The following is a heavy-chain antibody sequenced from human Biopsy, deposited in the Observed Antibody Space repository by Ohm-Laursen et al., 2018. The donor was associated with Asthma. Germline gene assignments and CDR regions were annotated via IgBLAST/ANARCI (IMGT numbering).Heavy chain of an antibody. V-gene: IGHV2-70*04. J-gene: IGHJ4*02. CDR3: AREQQLGNFDY. CDR1: GLSLSKTGMR. CDR2: IDWDDDK. D-gene: IGHD6-13*01. Sequence: TQTLTLTCTLSGLSLSKTGMRVSWIRQPPGKALEWLARIDWDDDKFYSASLKTRLTISKDTSKNQVVLTMTTMDPVDTATYYCAREQQLGNFDYWGQGTPVTVSS.